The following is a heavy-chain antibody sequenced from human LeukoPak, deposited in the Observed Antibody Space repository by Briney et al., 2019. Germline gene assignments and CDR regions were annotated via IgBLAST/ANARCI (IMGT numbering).Heavy chain of an antibody. J-gene: IGHJ4*02. CDR1: GFTYSSHW. CDR3: ARDGGWGWDY. D-gene: IGHD6-19*01. V-gene: IGHV3-7*01. Sequence: GGSLRLSCAASGFTYSSHWMSWVRQAPGKGLEWVGNIKEDGSEKCYAGSVKGRFTISRDNAKNSLYLQMNSLRVEDTAVYYCARDGGWGWDYWGQGTLVTVSS. CDR2: IKEDGSEK.